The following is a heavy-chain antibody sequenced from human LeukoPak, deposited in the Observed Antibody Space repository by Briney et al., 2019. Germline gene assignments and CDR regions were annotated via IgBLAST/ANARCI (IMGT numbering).Heavy chain of an antibody. D-gene: IGHD5-12*01. J-gene: IGHJ4*02. CDR2: ISSSGSTI. CDR1: GFTFSSYE. CDR3: AREGGYSGYDFDY. V-gene: IGHV3-48*03. Sequence: PGGSLRLSCAASGFTFSSYEMNWVRQAPGEGLEWVSYISSSGSTIYYADSVKGRFTISRDNAKNSLYLQMNSLRAEDTAVYYCAREGGYSGYDFDYWGQGTLVTVSS.